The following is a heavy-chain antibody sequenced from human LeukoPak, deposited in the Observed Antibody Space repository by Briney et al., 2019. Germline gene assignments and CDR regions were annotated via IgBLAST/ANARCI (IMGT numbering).Heavy chain of an antibody. Sequence: GRSLRLSCAASGFTFSSYGMHWVRQAPGKGLEGVAVIWYDGRNKYYADSVKGQFTISRDNSNNTPYLQMNSLRAEDTAMYYCARRVVQAAYYMDYWGKGTMVTVSS. J-gene: IGHJ6*03. V-gene: IGHV3-33*01. CDR3: ARRVVQAAYYMDY. D-gene: IGHD2-2*01. CDR2: IWYDGRNK. CDR1: GFTFSSYG.